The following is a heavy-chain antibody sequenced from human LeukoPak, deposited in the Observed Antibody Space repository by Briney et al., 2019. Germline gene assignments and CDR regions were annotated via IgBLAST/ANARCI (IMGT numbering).Heavy chain of an antibody. V-gene: IGHV4-4*02. Sequence: PSETLSLTCTVSGDSISNSFWWSWVRQPPGKGLDWIGEISHTGSTKYNPSLKNRVTISRDSSKNQFSLKLNSVTAADTATYYCTRSAGWWSLGYWGQGALVTVSS. D-gene: IGHD2-8*02. CDR3: TRSAGWWSLGY. CDR1: GDSISNSFW. CDR2: ISHTGST. J-gene: IGHJ4*02.